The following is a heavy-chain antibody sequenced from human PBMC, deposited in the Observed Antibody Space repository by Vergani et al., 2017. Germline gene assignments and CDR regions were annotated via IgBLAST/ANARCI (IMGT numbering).Heavy chain of an antibody. CDR2: INSDGSST. V-gene: IGHV3-74*02. CDR1: GFTFSSYW. J-gene: IGHJ4*02. D-gene: IGHD3-22*01. Sequence: VQLVESGGGLVKPGGSLRLSCAASGFTFSSYWMHWVRQAPGKGLVWVSRINSDGSSTSYADSVKGRFTISRDNAKNTLYLQMNSLRAEDTAVYYCARGVAVKGGYPNEWGQGTLVTVSS. CDR3: ARGVAVKGGYPNE.